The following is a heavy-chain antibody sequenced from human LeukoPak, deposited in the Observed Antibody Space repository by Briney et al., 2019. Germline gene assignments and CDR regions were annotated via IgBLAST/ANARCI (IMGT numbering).Heavy chain of an antibody. CDR2: ISGSGDST. V-gene: IGHV3-23*01. J-gene: IGHJ4*02. Sequence: PGGFLRLSCAASGFTFSSHAMSWVRQAPGKGLEWVSAISGSGDSTYYADTVKGRFTISRDNPKTTLYLQINSLRAEDTAVYYCAKSDYDFWSGYLSLAYWGQGTLVTVSS. CDR3: AKSDYDFWSGYLSLAY. CDR1: GFTFSSHA. D-gene: IGHD3-3*01.